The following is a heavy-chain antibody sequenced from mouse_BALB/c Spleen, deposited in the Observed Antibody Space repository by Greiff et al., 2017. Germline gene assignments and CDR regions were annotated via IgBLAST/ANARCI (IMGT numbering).Heavy chain of an antibody. V-gene: IGHV5-4*02. J-gene: IGHJ3*01. CDR2: ISGGGSYT. CDR1: GFTFSDYY. Sequence: EVQLVESGGGLVKPGGSLKLSCAASGFTFSDYYMYWVRQTPEKRLEWVATISGGGSYTYYPDSVKGRFTISRDTAKNNLYLQMSSLKSEDTAMYYYARDRGGLRRELGACFAYWGQGTLVTVSA. D-gene: IGHD2-4*01. CDR3: ARDRGGLRRELGACFAY.